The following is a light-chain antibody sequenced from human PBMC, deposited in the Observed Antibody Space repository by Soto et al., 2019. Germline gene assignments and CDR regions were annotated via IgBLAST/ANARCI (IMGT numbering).Light chain of an antibody. V-gene: IGKV3-15*01. CDR1: QGVSRK. J-gene: IGKJ5*01. Sequence: DIVMTQSPATLSVAPGERVTFSCRASQGVSRKLAWYQHKPGQAPRLLISGAYTRAAGVPARFSGSGSGTEFTLTITSLQSEDIALYYCQQYNIWPPITFGQGTRLEIK. CDR3: QQYNIWPPIT. CDR2: GAY.